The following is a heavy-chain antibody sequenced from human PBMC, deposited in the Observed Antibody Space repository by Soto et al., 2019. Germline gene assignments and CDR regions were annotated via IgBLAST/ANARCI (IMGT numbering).Heavy chain of an antibody. CDR2: IWYDGSNK. CDR1: GFTFSSYG. Sequence: GGSLRLSCAASGFTFSSYGMHWVRQAPGKGLEWVAVIWYDGSNKYYADSVKGRFTISRDNSKNTLYLQMNSLRAEDTAVYYCARGRIAARPHYYYYMDVWGKGTTVTVSS. CDR3: ARGRIAARPHYYYYMDV. J-gene: IGHJ6*03. D-gene: IGHD6-6*01. V-gene: IGHV3-33*01.